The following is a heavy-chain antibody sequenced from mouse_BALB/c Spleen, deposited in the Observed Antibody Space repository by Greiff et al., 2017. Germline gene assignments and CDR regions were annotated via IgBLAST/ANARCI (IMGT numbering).Heavy chain of an antibody. J-gene: IGHJ2*01. CDR2: ISYSGST. Sequence: EVKLMESGPGLVKPSQSLSLTCTVTGYSITSDYAWNWIRQFPGNKLEWMGYISYSGSTSYNPSLKSRISITRDTSKNQFFLQLNSVTTEDTATYYCFYYGNYVDYWGQGTTLTVSS. V-gene: IGHV3-2*02. CDR1: GYSITSDYA. D-gene: IGHD2-1*01. CDR3: FYYGNYVDY.